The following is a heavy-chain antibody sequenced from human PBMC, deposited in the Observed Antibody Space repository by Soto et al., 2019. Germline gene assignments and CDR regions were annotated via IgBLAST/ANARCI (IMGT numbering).Heavy chain of an antibody. J-gene: IGHJ4*02. CDR2: IYYSGST. CDR1: GGSISSYY. Sequence: SETLSLTCTVSGGSISSYYWSWIRQPPGKGLEWIGYIYYSGSTNYNPSLKSRVTISVDTSKNQFSLKLSSVTAADTAVYYCARQAHATIIDYWGQGTLVTVSS. D-gene: IGHD5-12*01. CDR3: ARQAHATIIDY. V-gene: IGHV4-59*08.